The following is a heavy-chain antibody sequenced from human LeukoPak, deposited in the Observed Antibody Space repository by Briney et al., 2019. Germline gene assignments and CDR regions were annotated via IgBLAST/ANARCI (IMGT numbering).Heavy chain of an antibody. D-gene: IGHD3-22*01. J-gene: IGHJ5*02. CDR3: ARSPRYGDYYDTSGPQPTSWFDP. CDR1: GGSISSYY. V-gene: IGHV4-4*07. CDR2: IYSSGST. Sequence: SETLSLTCSVSGGSISSYYWSWIRQPAGKGLEWIGRIYSSGSTNYNPSLKSRVTMSGDTSKNQSSLRLSSVTAADTAVYYCARSPRYGDYYDTSGPQPTSWFDPWGQGTLVTVSS.